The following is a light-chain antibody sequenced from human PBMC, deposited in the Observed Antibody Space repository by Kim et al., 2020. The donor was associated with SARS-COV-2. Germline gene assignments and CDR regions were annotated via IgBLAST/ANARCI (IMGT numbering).Light chain of an antibody. CDR2: GNS. CDR1: SSNIGAGYD. J-gene: IGLJ1*01. Sequence: QSVLTQPPSVSGAPGQRVTISCTGSSSNIGAGYDVPWYQQLPGTAPKLLIYGNSNRPSGVPDRFSGSKSGTSASLAITGLQAEDEDDYYCQSYDSSLGGSGVFGAGTKVTVL. CDR3: QSYDSSLGGSGV. V-gene: IGLV1-40*01.